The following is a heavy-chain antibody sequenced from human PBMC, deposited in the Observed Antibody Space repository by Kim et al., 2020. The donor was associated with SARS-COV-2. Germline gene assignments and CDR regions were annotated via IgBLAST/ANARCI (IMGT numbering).Heavy chain of an antibody. CDR2: T. CDR3: ARVSAAAAGTN. Sequence: TNDNPSLKSRVTIAVDKSKNRFSLKLSSVTAADTAVYYCARVSAAAAGTNWGQGTLVTVSS. D-gene: IGHD6-13*01. V-gene: IGHV4-4*02. J-gene: IGHJ4*02.